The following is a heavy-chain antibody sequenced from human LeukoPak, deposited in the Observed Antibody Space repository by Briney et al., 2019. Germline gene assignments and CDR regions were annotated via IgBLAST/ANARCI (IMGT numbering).Heavy chain of an antibody. D-gene: IGHD3-22*01. J-gene: IGHJ1*01. CDR1: GFTFSRYW. CDR3: ARAPSEVGGYYPEYFRH. CDR2: IKSDGKT. V-gene: IGHV3-74*01. Sequence: GGSLRLSCEASGFTFSRYWMHWVRQAPGKGLLWVSRIKSDGKTNYADSVKGRFTISRDNAKNTVSLQMDSLRAEDTGVYYCARAPSEVGGYYPEYFRHWGQGTLVTVSS.